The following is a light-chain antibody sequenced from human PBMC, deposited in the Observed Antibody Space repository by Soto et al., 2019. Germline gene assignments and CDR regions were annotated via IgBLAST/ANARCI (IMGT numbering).Light chain of an antibody. J-gene: IGLJ2*01. CDR2: ANI. CDR3: QSYDISLSAVV. V-gene: IGLV1-40*01. CDR1: SSNIGADYD. Sequence: QPVLTQPPSASGTPGQRVTISCSGSSSNIGADYDVHWYQQFPGTAPKVLIYANINRPSGVPDRFSASKSGTSASLAITGLQAEDEADYYCQSYDISLSAVVFGGGTKLTVL.